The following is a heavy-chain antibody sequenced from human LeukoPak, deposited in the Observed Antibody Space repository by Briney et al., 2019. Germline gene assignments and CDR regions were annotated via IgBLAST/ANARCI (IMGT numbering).Heavy chain of an antibody. CDR3: AREVIEDWFDP. J-gene: IGHJ5*02. CDR1: GGSISSGAYY. Sequence: SQTLSLTCTVSGGSISSGAYYWNWIRQHPGKGLEWIGYIYYSGSTYYNPSLKSRVTMSVDTSKNQFSLKLSSVTAADTAVYYCAREVIEDWFDPWGQGTLVTVST. D-gene: IGHD2/OR15-2a*01. CDR2: IYYSGST. V-gene: IGHV4-31*03.